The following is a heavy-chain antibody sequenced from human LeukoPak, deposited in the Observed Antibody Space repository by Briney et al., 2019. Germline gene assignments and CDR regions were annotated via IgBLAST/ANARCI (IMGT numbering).Heavy chain of an antibody. V-gene: IGHV4-4*07. J-gene: IGHJ4*02. D-gene: IGHD6-6*01. CDR1: GGSISSYY. CDR3: ARSDRIAAFFDY. CDR2: IYTSGST. Sequence: SETLSLTCTASGGSISSYYWSWIRQPAGKGLEWIGRIYTSGSTNYNPSLKSRVTLSVDTSKNQFPLKLSSVTAADTAVYYCARSDRIAAFFDYWGQGTLVTVSS.